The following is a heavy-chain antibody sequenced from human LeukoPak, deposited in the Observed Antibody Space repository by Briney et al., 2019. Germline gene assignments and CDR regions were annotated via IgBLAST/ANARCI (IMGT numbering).Heavy chain of an antibody. J-gene: IGHJ3*02. D-gene: IGHD2-2*01. CDR2: MNPNSGNT. V-gene: IGHV1-8*02. CDR1: GYTFTSYD. Sequence: ASVKVSCKASGYTFTSYDINWVRQTTGQGLEWMGWMNPNSGNTGYAQKFQGRVTMTRDTSISTAYMELSRLRSDDTAVYYCARNRWSLVVPAVYDAFDIWGQGTMVTVSS. CDR3: ARNRWSLVVPAVYDAFDI.